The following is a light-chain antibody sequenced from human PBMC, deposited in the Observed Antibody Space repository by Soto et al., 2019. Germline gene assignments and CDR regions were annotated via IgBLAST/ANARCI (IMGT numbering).Light chain of an antibody. V-gene: IGKV1-39*01. Sequence: EIQITQSPSSLSASAGDGWTITFRASQSISSYLNWYQQKPGKAPKLLIYATSSLHSGVPSRFSGSGFGTDFTLTISSLQTEDFATYYCQQNYSPPPITFGLGTRLEIK. CDR2: ATS. CDR1: QSISSY. J-gene: IGKJ5*01. CDR3: QQNYSPPPIT.